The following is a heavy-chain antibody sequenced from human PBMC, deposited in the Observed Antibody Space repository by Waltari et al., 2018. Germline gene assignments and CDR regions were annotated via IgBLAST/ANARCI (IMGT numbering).Heavy chain of an antibody. J-gene: IGHJ4*02. D-gene: IGHD1-26*01. CDR3: VTQRPWEDY. CDR1: GYTFTDSY. CDR2: MNPNNKYP. V-gene: IGHV1-2*06. Sequence: QVQLVQSGAEVRKPGASVKVSCKTSGYTFTDSYIHWVPQAPGQGLKWMGRMNPNNKYPIYEQKFQGRVTMTRDTSITTAYMELSSLTSDDTALYYCVTQRPWEDYWGQGTRVTVSP.